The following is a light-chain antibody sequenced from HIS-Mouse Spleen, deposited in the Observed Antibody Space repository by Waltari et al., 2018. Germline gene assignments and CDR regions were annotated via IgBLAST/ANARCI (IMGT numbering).Light chain of an antibody. CDR2: DVS. J-gene: IGLJ3*02. Sequence: QSALTQPASVSGSPGQSITISCTGTSSDVGGYNYVSWYQQHPGKAPKLRIYDVSNRPSGVSNRFSGSKSGNTASLTISGLQAEDEADYYCSSYTSSSTVAVFGGGTKLTVL. CDR3: SSYTSSSTVAV. V-gene: IGLV2-14*03. CDR1: SSDVGGYNY.